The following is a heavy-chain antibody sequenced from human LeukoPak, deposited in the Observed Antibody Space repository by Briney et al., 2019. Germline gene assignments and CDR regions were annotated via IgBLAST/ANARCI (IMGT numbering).Heavy chain of an antibody. D-gene: IGHD3-22*01. CDR2: MNPDSGNT. J-gene: IGHJ4*02. CDR1: GYTFTSYD. V-gene: IGHV1-8*03. CDR3: AATMIVVVTGPDY. Sequence: ASVKVSCKASGYTFTSYDINWVRQATGQGLEWMGWMNPDSGNTGYAQQFQGRVTITRNTSISTAYMELSSLRSEDTAVYYCAATMIVVVTGPDYWGQGTLVTVSS.